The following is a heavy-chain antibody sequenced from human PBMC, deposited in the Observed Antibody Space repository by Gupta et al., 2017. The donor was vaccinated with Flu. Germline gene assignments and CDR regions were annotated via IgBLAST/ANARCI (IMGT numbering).Heavy chain of an antibody. D-gene: IGHD3-10*01. CDR1: GGSISSYY. V-gene: IGHV4-59*08. Sequence: QVQLQESGPGLVKPSETLSLTCTVSGGSISSYYWSWIRQPPGKGLEWIGYIYYSGSTNYNPSLKSRVTISVDTSKNQFSLKLSSVTAADTAVYYCARLIPQDYYGSGSYPDYWGQGTLVTVSS. CDR2: IYYSGST. CDR3: ARLIPQDYYGSGSYPDY. J-gene: IGHJ4*02.